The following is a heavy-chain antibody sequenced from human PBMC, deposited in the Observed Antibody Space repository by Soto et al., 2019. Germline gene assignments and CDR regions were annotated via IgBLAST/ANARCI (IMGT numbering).Heavy chain of an antibody. V-gene: IGHV3-23*01. CDR1: GFIFSDYA. CDR3: ARDRHGSDWYTYYCYTLAV. J-gene: IGHJ6*02. D-gene: IGHD6-13*01. Sequence: EVHLSESGGGLVQPGESLRISCAASGFIFSDYAMTWVRQAPGRGLEWVSGISGSGESIYYADSVEGRFTISRDNSKNTLYLQMNSLRGEDTAVYYCARDRHGSDWYTYYCYTLAVWGQGTTVTVSS. CDR2: ISGSGESI.